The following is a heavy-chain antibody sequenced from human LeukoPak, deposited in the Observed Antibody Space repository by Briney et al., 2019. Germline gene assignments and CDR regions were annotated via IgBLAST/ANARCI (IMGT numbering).Heavy chain of an antibody. J-gene: IGHJ4*02. V-gene: IGHV3-23*01. CDR2: ISGSGGST. CDR1: GFTFSSYV. CDR3: AKIAKSSSGWYPFDY. D-gene: IGHD6-19*01. Sequence: GGSLRLSCAASGFTFSSYVMSWVRQAPGKGLEWVSAISGSGGSTNYAESVRGRFTISRDNSKNTLYLQMNNLRAEDTAVYYCAKIAKSSSGWYPFDYWGQGTLVTVSS.